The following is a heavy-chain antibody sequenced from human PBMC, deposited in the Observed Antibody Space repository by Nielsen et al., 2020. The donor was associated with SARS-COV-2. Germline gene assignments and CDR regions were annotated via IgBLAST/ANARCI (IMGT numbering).Heavy chain of an antibody. Sequence: GESLKISCTASGFTFGDYAMSWFRQAPGKGLEWVAVIWYDGSNKYYADSVKGRFTISRDNSKNTLYLQMNSLRAEDTAVYYCARDGGIDYGMDVWGQGTTVTVSS. J-gene: IGHJ6*02. CDR2: IWYDGSNK. CDR1: GFTFGDYA. CDR3: ARDGGIDYGMDV. V-gene: IGHV3-33*01.